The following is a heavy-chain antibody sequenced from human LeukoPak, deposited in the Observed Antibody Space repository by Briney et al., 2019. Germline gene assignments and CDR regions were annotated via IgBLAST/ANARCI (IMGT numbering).Heavy chain of an antibody. CDR3: ARDPMATVTLGDY. J-gene: IGHJ4*02. D-gene: IGHD5-24*01. CDR2: IYSGGST. CDR1: GFTVSSNY. V-gene: IGHV3-66*01. Sequence: GGSLRLSCAASGFTVSSNYMSWVRQAPGKGLEWVSVIYSGGSTYYADSVKGRFTISRDNSKNTLYLQMNSLRAEDTAVYYCARDPMATVTLGDYWGQGTLVTVSS.